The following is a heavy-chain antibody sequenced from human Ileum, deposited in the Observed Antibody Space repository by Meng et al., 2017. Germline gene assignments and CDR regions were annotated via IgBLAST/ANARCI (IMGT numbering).Heavy chain of an antibody. J-gene: IGHJ4*02. CDR2: IHHSGST. Sequence: VQLEESGPGLLKPSGTLSPTCAVSGGPISTSDWWSWVRQPPGKGLEWIGEIHHSGSTNYNPSLKSRVTISVDKSKNQFSLKLNSVTAADTAVYYCAREWSGSYRHFDYWGQGTLVTVSS. CDR1: GGPISTSDW. CDR3: AREWSGSYRHFDY. D-gene: IGHD1-26*01. V-gene: IGHV4-4*02.